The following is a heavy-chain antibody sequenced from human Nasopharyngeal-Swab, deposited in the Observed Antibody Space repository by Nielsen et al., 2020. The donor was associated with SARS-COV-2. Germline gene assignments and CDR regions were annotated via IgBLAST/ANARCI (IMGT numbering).Heavy chain of an antibody. V-gene: IGHV4-59*01. CDR3: AREDGDYVDY. CDR2: IYYSGST. J-gene: IGHJ4*02. D-gene: IGHD4-17*01. CDR1: GGSISSYH. Sequence: SETLSLTCTVSGGSISSYHWSWIRQPPGKGLEWIGYIYYSGSTNYNPSLKSRVTISVDTSKNQFSLKPSSVTAADTAVYYCAREDGDYVDYWGQGTLVTVSS.